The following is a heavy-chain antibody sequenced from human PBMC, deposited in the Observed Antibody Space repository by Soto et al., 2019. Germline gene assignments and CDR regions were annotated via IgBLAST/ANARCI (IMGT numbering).Heavy chain of an antibody. CDR3: ARDAISMVRGTNNWFDP. V-gene: IGHV3-23*01. Sequence: EVQLLESGGGLVQPGGSLTLSCAASGFTFRNYAMSWVRQAPGKGLEWVSATSGGGISTYYADSVRGRFTISRDTARNTLYLRMNRLRAEDTAVYYCARDAISMVRGTNNWFDPWGQGTLVTVSS. CDR1: GFTFRNYA. CDR2: TSGGGIST. D-gene: IGHD3-10*01. J-gene: IGHJ5*02.